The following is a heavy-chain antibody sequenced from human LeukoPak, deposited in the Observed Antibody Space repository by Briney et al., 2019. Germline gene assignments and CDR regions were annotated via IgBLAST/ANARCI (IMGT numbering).Heavy chain of an antibody. V-gene: IGHV3-66*01. J-gene: IGHJ3*02. D-gene: IGHD3-22*01. CDR2: IYSGGST. Sequence: GGSLRLSCAASGFTVSSNYMSWVRQAPGKGLEWVSVIYSGGSTYYADSVKGRFTISRDNSKNTLYLQMNSLRAEGTAVYYCAREEYYYDSSGYYNLGAFDIWGQGTMVTVSS. CDR1: GFTVSSNY. CDR3: AREEYYYDSSGYYNLGAFDI.